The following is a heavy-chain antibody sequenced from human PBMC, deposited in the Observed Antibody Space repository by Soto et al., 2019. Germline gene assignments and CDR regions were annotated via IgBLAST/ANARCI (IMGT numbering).Heavy chain of an antibody. CDR3: ARVQATTVTTLDY. J-gene: IGHJ4*02. CDR1: GFTVSSKY. Sequence: EVQLVESGGGLIHPGGSLRLSCAASGFTVSSKYMSWVRQAPGKGLEWVSVIYSGGNTYYADSVKGRFTISRDNTRNPLYLQMNRLRAEDTAVYYCARVQATTVTTLDYWGQGTLVTVSS. V-gene: IGHV3-53*01. D-gene: IGHD4-17*01. CDR2: IYSGGNT.